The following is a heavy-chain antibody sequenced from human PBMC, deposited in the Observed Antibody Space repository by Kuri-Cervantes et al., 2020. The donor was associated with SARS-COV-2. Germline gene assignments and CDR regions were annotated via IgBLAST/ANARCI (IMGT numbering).Heavy chain of an antibody. CDR3: ATGPAVAGTGVCFDP. D-gene: IGHD6-19*01. Sequence: ASLKVSCRASGYTFTSYDINWVRQATGQGLEWMGWMNPNSGNTGYAKKFQVRVTMTRNTSISTAYMELSSLKSADTAVYYCATGPAVAGTGVCFDPWGQGTLVTVSS. V-gene: IGHV1-8*01. CDR2: MNPNSGNT. J-gene: IGHJ5*02. CDR1: GYTFTSYD.